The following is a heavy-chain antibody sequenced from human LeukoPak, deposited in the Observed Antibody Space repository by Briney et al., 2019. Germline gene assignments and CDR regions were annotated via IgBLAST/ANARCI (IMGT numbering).Heavy chain of an antibody. CDR1: GFIFSDYY. Sequence: GGSLRLSCASSGFIFSDYYMSWIRQAPGKGLVWVSRVNNDGSSTMYADSVKGRFTISRDNAKNTLYLQMSSLRAEDTAVYYCARHPIFDYWGQGTLVTVSS. CDR3: ARHPIFDY. V-gene: IGHV3-74*03. J-gene: IGHJ4*02. CDR2: VNNDGSST.